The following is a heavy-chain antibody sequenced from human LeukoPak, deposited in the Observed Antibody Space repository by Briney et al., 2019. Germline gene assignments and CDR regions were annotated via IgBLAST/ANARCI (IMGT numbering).Heavy chain of an antibody. D-gene: IGHD1-1*01. Sequence: QPGRSLRLSCAASGFTFSSYGMPWVRQAPGKGLEWVAVIWYDGSNKYYADSVKGRFTISRDNSKNTLYLQMNSLRAEDTAVYYCARDHRTTGTSYGMDVWGQGTTVTVSS. V-gene: IGHV3-33*01. CDR1: GFTFSSYG. CDR2: IWYDGSNK. CDR3: ARDHRTTGTSYGMDV. J-gene: IGHJ6*02.